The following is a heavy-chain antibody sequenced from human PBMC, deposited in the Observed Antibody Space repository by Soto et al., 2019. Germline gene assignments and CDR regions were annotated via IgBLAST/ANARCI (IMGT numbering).Heavy chain of an antibody. V-gene: IGHV3-23*01. CDR2: ISSSGGST. CDR1: GFTFSSYA. J-gene: IGHJ4*02. CDR3: AKGGSSYYFDY. Sequence: EVPLLESGGGLVQPGGSLRLSCAASGFTFSSYAMSWVRQAPGKGLEWVSVISSSGGSTYYADSVKGRFTISTANSKHPLYLQMTSLRAEDTAVYYCAKGGSSYYFDYWGQGTLVTVSS. D-gene: IGHD2-15*01.